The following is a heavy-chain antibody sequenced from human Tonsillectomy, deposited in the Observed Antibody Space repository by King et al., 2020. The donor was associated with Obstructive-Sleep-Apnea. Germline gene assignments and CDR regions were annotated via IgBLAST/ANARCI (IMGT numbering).Heavy chain of an antibody. CDR2: IYYSGRT. J-gene: IGHJ4*02. CDR1: GGSISSRSYY. D-gene: IGHD5-12*01. V-gene: IGHV4-39*07. CDR3: AREGRYTGYDFD. Sequence: QLQESGPGLVRPSETLFLTCTVSGGSISSRSYYWGWIRQPPGKVLEWVGRIYYSGRTNYNPSLKSRVTISVDTYKNQFSLRMSSVTAADTAVYYCAREGRYTGYDFDWGQGTLVTVSS.